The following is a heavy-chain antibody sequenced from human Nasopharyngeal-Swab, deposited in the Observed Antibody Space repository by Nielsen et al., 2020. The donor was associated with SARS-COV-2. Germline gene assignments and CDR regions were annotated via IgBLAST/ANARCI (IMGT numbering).Heavy chain of an antibody. Sequence: SKTLSLTCTVSGVSISSQYWSWIRQPPGKGLEWIGYISHNSGTNYNPSLKSRVTMFMDTSKNQFSLKLRSVTAADTAVYYCAKEGATGWFDPWGQGTLVTVSS. V-gene: IGHV4-59*11. CDR2: ISHNSGT. CDR1: GVSISSQY. J-gene: IGHJ5*02. CDR3: AKEGATGWFDP.